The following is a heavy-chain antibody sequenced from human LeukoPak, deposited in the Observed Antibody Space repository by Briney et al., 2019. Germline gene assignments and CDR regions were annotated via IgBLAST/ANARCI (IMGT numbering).Heavy chain of an antibody. Sequence: GGSLRLSCAASGFTFSSYTMNWVRQAPGKGLEWISYISSTAGTMYYADSVKGRFTFSRDNAKNSLYLQMNSLGAEDTAVYYCARATRFYDSSTYEAFYYMDVWGKGTTVTVSS. CDR3: ARATRFYDSSTYEAFYYMDV. CDR2: ISSTAGTM. D-gene: IGHD3-22*01. J-gene: IGHJ6*03. CDR1: GFTFSSYT. V-gene: IGHV3-48*04.